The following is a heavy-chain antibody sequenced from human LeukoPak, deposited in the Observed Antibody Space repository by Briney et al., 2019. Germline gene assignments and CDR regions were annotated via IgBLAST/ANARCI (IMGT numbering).Heavy chain of an antibody. J-gene: IGHJ4*02. CDR3: ARSPPSSSWYPNKADY. V-gene: IGHV4-34*01. CDR1: GGSFSGYY. Sequence: SETLSLTCAVYGGSFSGYYWRWLRQPPGKGLEWIGEINHSGSTNYNPSLKSRVTISVDTSKNQFSLKLSSVTAADTAVYYCARSPPSSSWYPNKADYWGQGTLVTVSS. CDR2: INHSGST. D-gene: IGHD6-13*01.